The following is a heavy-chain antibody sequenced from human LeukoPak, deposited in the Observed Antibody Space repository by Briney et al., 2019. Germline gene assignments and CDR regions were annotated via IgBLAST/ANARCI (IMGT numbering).Heavy chain of an antibody. Sequence: SVKVSCKASGGTFSSYAISWVRQAPGQGLEWMGGIIPIFGTANYAQKFQGRVTITADKSTSTAYTELSSLRSEDTAVYYCASAGPGYSSSWYLGQIDYWGQGTLVTVSS. J-gene: IGHJ4*02. CDR1: GGTFSSYA. CDR3: ASAGPGYSSSWYLGQIDY. D-gene: IGHD6-13*01. CDR2: IIPIFGTA. V-gene: IGHV1-69*06.